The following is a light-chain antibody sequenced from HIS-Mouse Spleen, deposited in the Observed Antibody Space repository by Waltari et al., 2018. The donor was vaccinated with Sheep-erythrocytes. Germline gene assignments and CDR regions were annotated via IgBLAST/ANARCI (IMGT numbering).Light chain of an antibody. J-gene: IGLJ1*01. Sequence: QSALTQPRSVSGSPGQSVTISCTGTSSDVGGYNSVSWYPQHPGKAPKLMIYDVSKRPSGVPDRFSGSKSGNTASLTISGLQAEDEADYYCCSYAGSYNYVFGTGTKVTVL. CDR1: SSDVGGYNS. CDR3: CSYAGSYNYV. V-gene: IGLV2-11*01. CDR2: DVS.